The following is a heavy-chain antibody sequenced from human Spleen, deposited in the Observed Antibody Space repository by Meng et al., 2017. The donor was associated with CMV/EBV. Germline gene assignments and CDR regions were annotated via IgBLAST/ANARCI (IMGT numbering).Heavy chain of an antibody. CDR2: ISSSSSYI. J-gene: IGHJ4*02. CDR1: GFTFSSYS. D-gene: IGHD3-10*01. V-gene: IGHV3-21*01. CDR3: ARDKDYGSGTRMGY. Sequence: EVQLVESGGGLVKPGGSLRLSCSASGFTFSSYSMNWVRQAPGKGLEWVSSISSSSSYIYYADSVKGRFTISRDNAKNSLYLQMNSLRAEDTAVYYCARDKDYGSGTRMGYWGQGTLVTVSS.